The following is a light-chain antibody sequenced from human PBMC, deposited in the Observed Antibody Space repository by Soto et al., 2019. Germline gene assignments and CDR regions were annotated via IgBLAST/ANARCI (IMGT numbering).Light chain of an antibody. CDR2: GVS. Sequence: ENVLTQSPGTLSLSPGERATLSCRASQNFRSNYLAWYQQRPGQAPRLPIYGVSRRASGIPDRFSGSGSGTDFTLTISRLESEDSAVYYCQQYDSTPGFTFGGGTKVEIK. CDR3: QQYDSTPGFT. CDR1: QNFRSNY. V-gene: IGKV3-20*01. J-gene: IGKJ4*01.